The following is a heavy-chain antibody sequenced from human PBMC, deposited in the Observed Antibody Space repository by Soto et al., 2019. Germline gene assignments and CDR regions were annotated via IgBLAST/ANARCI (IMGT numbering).Heavy chain of an antibody. Sequence: GGSLRLSCAASGFTFSSYAMSWVRQAPGKGLEWVSAISGSGGSTYYADSVKGRFTISRDNSKNTLYLQMNSLRAEDTAVYYCAKDVTKELWFGELLSKYYFDYWGQGTLVTVSS. CDR2: ISGSGGST. V-gene: IGHV3-23*01. D-gene: IGHD3-10*01. CDR1: GFTFSSYA. J-gene: IGHJ4*02. CDR3: AKDVTKELWFGELLSKYYFDY.